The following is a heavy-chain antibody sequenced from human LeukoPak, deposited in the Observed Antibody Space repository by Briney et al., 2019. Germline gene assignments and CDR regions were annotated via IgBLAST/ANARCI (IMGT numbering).Heavy chain of an antibody. Sequence: GASVKVSCKAPGYTFTRYKINCVRQAPGQGLEWMGWMNPTSGHTGYVQKFQGRITMNRDTSVSTAYMELNSLTSEDTAVYYCARSPVGVRKKHDLWGQGTLVIVSS. J-gene: IGHJ5*02. CDR3: ARSPVGVRKKHDL. CDR1: GYTFTRYK. D-gene: IGHD3-10*01. V-gene: IGHV1-8*01. CDR2: MNPTSGHT.